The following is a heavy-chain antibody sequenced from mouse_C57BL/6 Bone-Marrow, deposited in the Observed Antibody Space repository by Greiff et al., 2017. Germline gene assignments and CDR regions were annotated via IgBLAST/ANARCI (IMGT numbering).Heavy chain of an antibody. CDR1: GYTFNSYW. Sequence: QVQLQQSGAELAKPGASVKLSCKASGYTFNSYWMHWVKQRPGQGLEWIGYINPSSGYTKYNQKFKDKATLTADKSSSTAYMQLSSLTSEDSAVYFCARSYYPWFAYWGQGTLVTVSA. V-gene: IGHV1-7*01. CDR3: ARSYYPWFAY. J-gene: IGHJ3*01. D-gene: IGHD1-1*01. CDR2: INPSSGYT.